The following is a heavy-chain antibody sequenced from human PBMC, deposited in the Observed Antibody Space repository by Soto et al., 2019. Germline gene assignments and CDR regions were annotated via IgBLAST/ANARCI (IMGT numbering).Heavy chain of an antibody. CDR2: IWYDGSNK. CDR1: GFTFSSYG. V-gene: IGHV3-33*01. CDR3: AREAKGTSSGWIIYYYYGMDV. D-gene: IGHD6-19*01. J-gene: IGHJ6*02. Sequence: VQLVESGGGVVQPGRSLRLSCAASGFTFSSYGMHWVRQAPGKGLEWVAVIWYDGSNKYYADSVKGRFTISRDNSKNTLYLQMNSLRAEDTAVYYCAREAKGTSSGWIIYYYYGMDVWGQGTTVTVSS.